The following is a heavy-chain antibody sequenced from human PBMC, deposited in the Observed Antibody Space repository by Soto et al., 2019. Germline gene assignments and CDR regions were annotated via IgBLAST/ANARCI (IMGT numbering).Heavy chain of an antibody. Sequence: QVQLQQWGAGLLKPSETLSLTCAVYGGSVNSGNYYWSWIRQPPGKGLEWIGETSHSGGTHFNPSLNSRVPISVDTSKTEFALVMRSVTAADPALYYCARVERGTATTVVDAFDIWGPGTLVTVSS. D-gene: IGHD1-1*01. V-gene: IGHV4-34*01. CDR1: GGSVNSGNYY. CDR2: TSHSGGT. J-gene: IGHJ3*02. CDR3: ARVERGTATTVVDAFDI.